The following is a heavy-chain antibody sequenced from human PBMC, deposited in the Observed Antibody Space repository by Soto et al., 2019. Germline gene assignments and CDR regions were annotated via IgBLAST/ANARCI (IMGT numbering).Heavy chain of an antibody. Sequence: QVQLQESGPGLVKPSQTLSLTCTVSGGSISSGGYYWSWIRQHPGKGLEWIGYIYYSGSTYYNTSLMSRVTISVYTSKNQCALKLSSVTAADTAVYYCAGRRGIVSTINRSLLFDYWGQGTLVTVSS. CDR3: AGRRGIVSTINRSLLFDY. V-gene: IGHV4-31*03. J-gene: IGHJ4*02. CDR2: IYYSGST. D-gene: IGHD5-12*01. CDR1: GGSISSGGYY.